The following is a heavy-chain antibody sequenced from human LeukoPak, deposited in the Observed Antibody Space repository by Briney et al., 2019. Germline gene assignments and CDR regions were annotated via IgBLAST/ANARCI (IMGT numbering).Heavy chain of an antibody. V-gene: IGHV1-18*01. Sequence: GASVKVSCKASGYTFTSYGISWVRQAPGQGLEWMGWISAYNGNTNYAQKLQGRVTMTTDTSTSTAYMELRSLRSDDTAVYYCARDGGSRYYDSSGLDAFDIWGQGTMVTVSS. CDR3: ARDGGSRYYDSSGLDAFDI. D-gene: IGHD3-22*01. J-gene: IGHJ3*02. CDR2: ISAYNGNT. CDR1: GYTFTSYG.